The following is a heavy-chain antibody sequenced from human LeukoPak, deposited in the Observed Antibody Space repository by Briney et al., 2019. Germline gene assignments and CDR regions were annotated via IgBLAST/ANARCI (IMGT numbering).Heavy chain of an antibody. V-gene: IGHV4-39*01. D-gene: IGHD2-15*01. CDR2: IYYSGST. J-gene: IGHJ5*02. CDR1: GGSISSSRDY. CDR3: VNLLSPGWFDP. Sequence: SETLSLTCTVSGGSISSSRDYWAWLRQPPGKGLEWIANIYYSGSTYYSPSLKSRVTISVDTSKNQFSLKLSSVTAADTAVYYCVNLLSPGWFDPWGQGILVTVSS.